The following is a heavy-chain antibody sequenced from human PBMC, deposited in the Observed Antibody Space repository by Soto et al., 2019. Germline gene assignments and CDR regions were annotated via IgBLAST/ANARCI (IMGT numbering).Heavy chain of an antibody. J-gene: IGHJ4*02. CDR3: ARDNSGYYFFDY. Sequence: SETLSLTCRVSGGSISGFYWNWMRRPPGKGLEWIGYIYSSGTTNYNPSLKSRVTMSVDTSKNQVSLKLSSVTAADTAMYYCARDNSGYYFFDYWGQGTLVTVSS. V-gene: IGHV4-59*01. CDR1: GGSISGFY. CDR2: IYSSGTT. D-gene: IGHD3-22*01.